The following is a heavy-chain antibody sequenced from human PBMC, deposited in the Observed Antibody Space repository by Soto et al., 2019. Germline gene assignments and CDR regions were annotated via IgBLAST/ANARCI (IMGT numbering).Heavy chain of an antibody. CDR3: ARGFVVVVPAVTNYDAFDI. V-gene: IGHV1-69*02. J-gene: IGHJ3*02. CDR2: IIPILGIA. Sequence: QVQLVQSGAEVKKPGSSVKVSCKASGGTFSSYTISWVRQAPGQGLEWMGRIIPILGIANYAQKFRGRVTITADKSTSTAYMELSSLRSEDTAVYYCARGFVVVVPAVTNYDAFDIWGQGTMVTVSS. CDR1: GGTFSSYT. D-gene: IGHD2-2*01.